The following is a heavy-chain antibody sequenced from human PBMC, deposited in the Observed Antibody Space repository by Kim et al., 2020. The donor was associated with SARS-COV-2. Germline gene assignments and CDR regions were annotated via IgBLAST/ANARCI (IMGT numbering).Heavy chain of an antibody. V-gene: IGHV4-4*07. CDR2: IYTSGST. CDR1: GGSISSYY. CDR3: ARSGEQWLPQAEYFQH. J-gene: IGHJ1*01. Sequence: SETLSLTCTVSGGSISSYYWSWIRQPAGKGLEWIGRIYTSGSTNYNPSLKSRVTMSVDTSKNQFSLKLSSVTAADTAVYYCARSGEQWLPQAEYFQHWGQGTLVTVSS. D-gene: IGHD6-19*01.